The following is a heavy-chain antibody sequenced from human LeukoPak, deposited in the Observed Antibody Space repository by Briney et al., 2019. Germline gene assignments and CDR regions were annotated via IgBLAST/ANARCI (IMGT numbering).Heavy chain of an antibody. Sequence: GGSLRLSCAASGFTFSSYSMNWVRQAPGKGLEWVSSISSSSSYIHYADSVKGRFTISRDNAKNSLYLQMNSLRAEDTAVYYCVRGGYRAYYVDFWGQGTLVTVSS. D-gene: IGHD5-12*01. V-gene: IGHV3-21*01. CDR1: GFTFSSYS. J-gene: IGHJ4*02. CDR2: ISSSSSYI. CDR3: VRGGYRAYYVDF.